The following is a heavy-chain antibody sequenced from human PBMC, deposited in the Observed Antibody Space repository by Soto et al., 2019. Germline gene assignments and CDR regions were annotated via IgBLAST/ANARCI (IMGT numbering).Heavy chain of an antibody. CDR1: GFIFSNNG. J-gene: IGHJ5*02. CDR2: MSYDGSDT. D-gene: IGHD6-19*01. V-gene: IGHV3-30*03. Sequence: GGSLRLSCVGSGFIFSNNGMHWVRQTPGKGLEWVAFMSYDGSDTFYADSVKGRFTISRDNSKNTLFLHMSNLRAEDTAMYYCARVRGGSGPNWFDPWGQGTLVTVSS. CDR3: ARVRGGSGPNWFDP.